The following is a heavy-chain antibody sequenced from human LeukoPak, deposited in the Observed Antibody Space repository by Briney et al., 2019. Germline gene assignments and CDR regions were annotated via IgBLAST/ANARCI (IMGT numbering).Heavy chain of an antibody. J-gene: IGHJ3*02. D-gene: IGHD2-2*01. V-gene: IGHV4-34*01. CDR3: ARASPVALDI. CDR2: INHSGNT. CDR1: GGSFSDHY. Sequence: SETLSLTCAVYGGSFSDHYWSWIRQPPGKGLEWIGEINHSGNTDYNSSLKSRLTISVDTSKNQFSLKLTSVTAADTAVYYCARASPVALDIWGQGTLVTVSS.